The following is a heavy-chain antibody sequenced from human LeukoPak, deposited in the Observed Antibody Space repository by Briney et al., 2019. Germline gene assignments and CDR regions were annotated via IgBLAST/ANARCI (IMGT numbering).Heavy chain of an antibody. CDR1: GFTFSSYA. J-gene: IGHJ4*02. D-gene: IGHD3-22*01. CDR2: ISGSGGST. Sequence: GGSLRLSCAASGFTFSSYAINWVRQAPGKGLEWVSGISGSGGSTYYADPVKGRFTISRDNSKNTLYLQMNSLRAEDTAVYYCAKGGGAYYSDSSTYSAPFEHWGQGTLVTVSS. V-gene: IGHV3-23*01. CDR3: AKGGGAYYSDSSTYSAPFEH.